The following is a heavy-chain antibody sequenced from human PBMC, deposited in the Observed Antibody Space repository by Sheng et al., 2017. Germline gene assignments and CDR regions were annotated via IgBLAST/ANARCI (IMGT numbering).Heavy chain of an antibody. CDR1: EFTFSSYA. CDR3: AKDGRGYTNTLDFQY. V-gene: IGHV3-23*01. J-gene: IGHJ1*01. D-gene: IGHD5-12*01. Sequence: EVQLLESGGGLVQPGGSLRLSCAASEFTFSSYAMNWVHQAPGKGLEWVSSISGSGGSTYYADSVKGRFTISRDNSKKTLYLQMSSLRVEDTAVYYCAKDGRGYTNTLDFQYWGQGTLVTVSS. CDR2: ISGSGGST.